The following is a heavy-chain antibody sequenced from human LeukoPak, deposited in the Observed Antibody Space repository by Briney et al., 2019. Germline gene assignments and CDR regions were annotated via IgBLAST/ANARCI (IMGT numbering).Heavy chain of an antibody. CDR1: GGSISSHY. CDR2: IYYSGST. J-gene: IGHJ3*02. Sequence: SETLSLTCTVSGGSISSHYWSWIRQPPGKGLEWIGYIYYSGSTNYNPSLKSRVTISVDTSKNQFSLKLSSVTAADTAVYYCAGQVVITTVAAFDIWGQGTMVTVSS. D-gene: IGHD3-22*01. V-gene: IGHV4-59*08. CDR3: AGQVVITTVAAFDI.